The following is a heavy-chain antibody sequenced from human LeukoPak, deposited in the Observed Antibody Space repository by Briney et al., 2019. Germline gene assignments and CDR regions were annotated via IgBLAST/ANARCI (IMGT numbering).Heavy chain of an antibody. Sequence: PSETLSLTCTVSSFSISSYYWSWIRQPPGKGLEWVGYIYDSGSTNYNPSRKSRVTISVDTSKKQFSLKLTSVTAADTAVHYCARGPTYYDSIGYPTYYFDYWGQSTLVTVST. J-gene: IGHJ4*02. CDR2: IYDSGST. D-gene: IGHD3-22*01. V-gene: IGHV4-59*01. CDR3: ARGPTYYDSIGYPTYYFDY. CDR1: SFSISSYY.